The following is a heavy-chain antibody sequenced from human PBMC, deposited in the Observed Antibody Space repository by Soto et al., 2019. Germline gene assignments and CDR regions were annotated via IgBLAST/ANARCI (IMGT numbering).Heavy chain of an antibody. D-gene: IGHD1-26*01. V-gene: IGHV3-33*01. CDR2: IRYDGSNI. Sequence: QVQLLESGGGVVQPGRCLRLSCAASGFTFSGLGMHWVRQAPGKGLEWVAVIRYDGSNIYYADAVKGRFTISRDNSKDTLYLQMNSLRADDTAVYYCARDGVGHTTFFGYFDCWGPGTLVTVSS. CDR1: GFTFSGLG. CDR3: ARDGVGHTTFFGYFDC. J-gene: IGHJ4*02.